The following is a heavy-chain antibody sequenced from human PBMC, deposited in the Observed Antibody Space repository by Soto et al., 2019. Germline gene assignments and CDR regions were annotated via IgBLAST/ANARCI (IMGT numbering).Heavy chain of an antibody. J-gene: IGHJ6*02. CDR3: AIKEGYCSSTSCSKYYYYGMDV. CDR1: GYSFTSYW. D-gene: IGHD2-2*01. CDR2: IYPGDSDT. V-gene: IGHV5-51*01. Sequence: GESLKLSCKGSGYSFTSYWIGWVRQIPGKGLEWMGIIYPGDSDTRYSPSFQGQVTISADKSISTAYLQWSSLKASDTAMYYCAIKEGYCSSTSCSKYYYYGMDVWGQGTTVTVSS.